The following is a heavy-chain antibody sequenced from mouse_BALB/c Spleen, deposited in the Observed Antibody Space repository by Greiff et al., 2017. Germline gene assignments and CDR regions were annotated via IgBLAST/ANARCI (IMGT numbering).Heavy chain of an antibody. J-gene: IGHJ4*01. Sequence: EVQRVESGGGLVQPKGSLKLSCAASGFTFNTYAMNWVRQTPGKGLEWVARIRSKSNNYATYYGDSVKDRFTISRDDSQSMLYLQMNNLKTEDTAMYDCVKVNKDGDMDYWGRGTTVSVST. CDR1: GFTFNTYA. CDR3: VKVNKDGDMDY. D-gene: IGHD1-3*01. V-gene: IGHV10-1*02. CDR2: IRSKSNNYAT.